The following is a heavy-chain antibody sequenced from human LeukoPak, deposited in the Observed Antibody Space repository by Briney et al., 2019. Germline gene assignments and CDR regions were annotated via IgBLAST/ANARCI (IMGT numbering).Heavy chain of an antibody. CDR3: AREVYDSSGYDYYRPAFDI. V-gene: IGHV3-33*01. D-gene: IGHD3-22*01. J-gene: IGHJ3*02. CDR2: IWYDGSNK. CDR1: GFTFSRYG. Sequence: GRSLRLSCAASGFTFSRYGMHWVRQAPGKGLEWVAVIWYDGSNKHYVDSVKGRVTVSRDNSKNTLYLQMNSLRVEDTAMYYCAREVYDSSGYDYYRPAFDIWGQGTMVTVSS.